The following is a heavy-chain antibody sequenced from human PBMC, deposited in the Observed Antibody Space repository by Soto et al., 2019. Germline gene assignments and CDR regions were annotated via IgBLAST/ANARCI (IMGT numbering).Heavy chain of an antibody. D-gene: IGHD3-9*01. CDR2: MNPNSGNT. CDR1: GYTFTSYD. V-gene: IGHV1-8*01. Sequence: ASVKVSCKASGYTFTSYDINWVRQATGQGLEWMGWMNPNSGNTGYAQKFQGRVTMTRNTSISTAYMELSSLRSEDTAVYYCAKVGELRYFALGYWGQGTLVTVSS. J-gene: IGHJ4*02. CDR3: AKVGELRYFALGY.